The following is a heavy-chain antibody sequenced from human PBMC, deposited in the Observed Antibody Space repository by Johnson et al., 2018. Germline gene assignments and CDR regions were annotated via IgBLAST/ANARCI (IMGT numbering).Heavy chain of an antibody. Sequence: QVQLVESGGGVVQHGRSLRLSCAASGFTFSSYGMHWVRQAPGKGLEWVAVISYDGSNKYYADSVKGRFTISRDNSKNTLSLQMNRLRAEDSAVYYCANTHVEMATIGGAFDIWGQGTMVTVSS. CDR3: ANTHVEMATIGGAFDI. D-gene: IGHD5-24*01. CDR1: GFTFSSYG. CDR2: ISYDGSNK. V-gene: IGHV3-30*18. J-gene: IGHJ3*02.